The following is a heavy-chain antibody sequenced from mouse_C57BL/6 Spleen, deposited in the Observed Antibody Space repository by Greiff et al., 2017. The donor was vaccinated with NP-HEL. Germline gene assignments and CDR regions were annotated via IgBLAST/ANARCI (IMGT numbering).Heavy chain of an antibody. CDR1: GYTFTGYW. CDR3: ARERGIYYGYDRGFAY. CDR2: ILPGSGST. J-gene: IGHJ3*01. V-gene: IGHV1-9*01. Sequence: QVQLKQSGAELMKPGASVKLSCKATGYTFTGYWIEWVKQRPGHGLEWIGEILPGSGSTNYNEKFKGKATFTADTSSNTAYMQLSSLTTEDSAIYYCARERGIYYGYDRGFAYWGQGTLVTVSA. D-gene: IGHD2-2*01.